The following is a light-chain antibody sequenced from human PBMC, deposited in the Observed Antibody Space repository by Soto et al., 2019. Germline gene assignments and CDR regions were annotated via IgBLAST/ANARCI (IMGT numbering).Light chain of an antibody. Sequence: QSALTQPASVSGSPGQSITISCTGTSSDIGGFKYVSWFQQQPGKAPKLMIYDVSNRPSGVSNRFSGSKSGNTASLTISGLQAEDEADYYCNSYTSSSTHVFGTGTKLTVL. V-gene: IGLV2-14*01. CDR2: DVS. J-gene: IGLJ1*01. CDR3: NSYTSSSTHV. CDR1: SSDIGGFKY.